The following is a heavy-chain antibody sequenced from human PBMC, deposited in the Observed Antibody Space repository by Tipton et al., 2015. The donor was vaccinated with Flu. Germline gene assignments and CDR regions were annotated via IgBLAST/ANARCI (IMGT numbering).Heavy chain of an antibody. V-gene: IGHV4-34*01. J-gene: IGHJ4*02. D-gene: IGHD2-15*01. Sequence: TLSLTCAVYSGSFSGYFWSWIRQPPGKGLEWIGEINHSGSTNYNPSLKSRVTISVDTSKNQFSLRLSSVTAADTAVYYCARDGWGGTYYQTGSAQFDYWGQGTLVTASS. CDR2: INHSGST. CDR3: ARDGWGGTYYQTGSAQFDY. CDR1: SGSFSGYF.